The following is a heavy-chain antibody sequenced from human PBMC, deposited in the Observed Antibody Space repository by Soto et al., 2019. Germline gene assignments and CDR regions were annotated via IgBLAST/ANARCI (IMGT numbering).Heavy chain of an antibody. J-gene: IGHJ5*02. CDR1: GYRFANYW. CDR3: ARPNVAAVARSYFDP. CDR2: IYPGDSDA. Sequence: PGESLKISCHGSGYRFANYWIALVLQMPGKGLEWMGIIYPGDSDARYSPSFQGHVTISADRSINTVYLQWDSLQASDSAMYYCARPNVAAVARSYFDPWGQGTLVTVSS. V-gene: IGHV5-51*01. D-gene: IGHD6-13*01.